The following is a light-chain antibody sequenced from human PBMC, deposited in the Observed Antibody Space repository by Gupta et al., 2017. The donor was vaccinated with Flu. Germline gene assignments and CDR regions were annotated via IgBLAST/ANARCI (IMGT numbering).Light chain of an antibody. CDR2: QVS. V-gene: IGKV2-30*01. CDR3: MQGSRWPWA. Sequence: VMTQSPISLPVTLGQPASISCRSSQSLVYSDGNTYLHWFQQRPGQSPRRLIYQVSHRESGVPDRFSGSGSGTDFILKISRVEAEDVGVYYCMQGSRWPWAFGQGTKVEIK. CDR1: QSLVYSDGNTY. J-gene: IGKJ1*01.